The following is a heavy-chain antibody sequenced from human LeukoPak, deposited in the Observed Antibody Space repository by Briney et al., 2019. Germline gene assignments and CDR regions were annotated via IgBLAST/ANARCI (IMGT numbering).Heavy chain of an antibody. V-gene: IGHV4-4*07. CDR3: ARKRYQDYYYYGMDV. D-gene: IGHD2-2*01. CDR1: GGSISSYY. CDR2: NYTSGST. J-gene: IGHJ6*02. Sequence: SETLSLTCTVSGGSISSYYWSWVRHPAGKGLERIGRNYTSGSTNYDPALEGRVTMSVDTSKNPFSLKLSSVTAADTAVYYCARKRYQDYYYYGMDVWGQGTTVTVSS.